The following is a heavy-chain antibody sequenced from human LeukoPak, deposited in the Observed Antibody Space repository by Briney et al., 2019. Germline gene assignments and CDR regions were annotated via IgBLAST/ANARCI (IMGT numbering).Heavy chain of an antibody. CDR3: AGGAYSGSYGY. V-gene: IGHV4-59*01. CDR2: IYYSGST. Sequence: PSETLSLTCTVSGGSISSYYWSWIRQPPGKGLEWIGYIYYSGSTNYNPSLKSRVTISVDTSKNQFSLKLSSVTAADTAVYYCAGGAYSGSYGYWGQGTLVTVSS. J-gene: IGHJ4*02. CDR1: GGSISSYY. D-gene: IGHD1-26*01.